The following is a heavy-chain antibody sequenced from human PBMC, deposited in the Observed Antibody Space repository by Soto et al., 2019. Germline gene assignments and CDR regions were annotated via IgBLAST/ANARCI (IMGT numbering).Heavy chain of an antibody. CDR2: ISYDGHNK. J-gene: IGHJ6*02. D-gene: IGHD4-17*01. CDR3: AKDLQAYGDYNYYYYGMDV. CDR1: GVTFTTFG. V-gene: IGHV3-30*18. Sequence: QVQLVESGGGVVQPGGSLRLSCTASGVTFTTFGIHWVRQAPGKGLAWGALISYDGHNKYYSDSVKGRFTISRDNYKNTLSLQMNSLRAEDTAVYYCAKDLQAYGDYNYYYYGMDVWGQGTTVSVSS.